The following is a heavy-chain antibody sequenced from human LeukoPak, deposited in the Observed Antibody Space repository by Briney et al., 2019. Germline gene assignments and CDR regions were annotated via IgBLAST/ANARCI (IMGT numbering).Heavy chain of an antibody. V-gene: IGHV3-30*04. CDR3: ARERRADNWFDP. CDR1: GFTFSSYA. J-gene: IGHJ5*02. Sequence: PGGSLRLSCAASGFTFSSYAMHWVRQAPGKGLEWVAVISYDGSNKYYADSVKGRFTISRDNSKNTLYLQMNSLRAEDTAVYYCARERRADNWFDPWGQGTLVTVSS. CDR2: ISYDGSNK.